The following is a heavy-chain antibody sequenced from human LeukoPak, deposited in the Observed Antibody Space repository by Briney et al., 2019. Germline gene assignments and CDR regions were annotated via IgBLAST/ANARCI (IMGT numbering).Heavy chain of an antibody. J-gene: IGHJ4*02. Sequence: SETLSLTCAVDGGSFSGYYWSWIRQPPGEGLEWSGEINHSGSTNYNPSLKSRVTISVDTSKNQFSLKLSSVTAADTAVYYCARVGGPWYYYDSSGYRYFDYWGQGTLVTVSS. CDR2: INHSGST. CDR1: GGSFSGYY. V-gene: IGHV4-34*01. CDR3: ARVGGPWYYYDSSGYRYFDY. D-gene: IGHD3-22*01.